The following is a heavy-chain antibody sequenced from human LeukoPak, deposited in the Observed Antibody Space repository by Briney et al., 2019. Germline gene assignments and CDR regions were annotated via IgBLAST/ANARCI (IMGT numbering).Heavy chain of an antibody. CDR3: VKSGGYFYMDA. CDR1: GFIFHDFA. J-gene: IGHJ6*03. D-gene: IGHD2-15*01. CDR2: ASWNRDII. V-gene: IGHV3-9*01. Sequence: GRSLRLSCAASGFIFHDFAMHWVRHAPGKGLEWVSSASWNRDIINYADSVRGRFTVSRDNDQNSLYLEMNNLRPDDTALYYCVKSGGYFYMDAWGKGTTVIVSS.